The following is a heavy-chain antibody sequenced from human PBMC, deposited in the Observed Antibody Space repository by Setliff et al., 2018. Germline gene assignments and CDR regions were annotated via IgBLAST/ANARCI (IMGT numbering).Heavy chain of an antibody. J-gene: IGHJ5*02. CDR2: INPKTADT. V-gene: IGHV1-2*02. Sequence: ASVKVSCKASGYPFIGYFMHWVRQAPGQGLEWMGWINPKTADTLYAQNFQGRVSMTRNTSISTAYMELNSLTSEDTAVYYCARSKVEAAMVKHNWFDPWGQGTLVTVSS. CDR3: ARSKVEAAMVKHNWFDP. D-gene: IGHD5-18*01. CDR1: GYPFIGYF.